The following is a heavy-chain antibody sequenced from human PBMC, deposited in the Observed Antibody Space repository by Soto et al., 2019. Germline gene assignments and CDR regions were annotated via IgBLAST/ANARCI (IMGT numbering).Heavy chain of an antibody. CDR3: ARYLRGEDYFDY. V-gene: IGHV1-69*06. Sequence: ASVKVSCKASGGTFSSYAISWVRQAPGQGLEWMGGIIPIFGTANYAQKFQGRVTITADKSTSTAYMELSSLRSEDTAVYYCARYLRGEDYFDYWGQGTRVTVSS. D-gene: IGHD3-16*02. CDR2: IIPIFGTA. J-gene: IGHJ4*02. CDR1: GGTFSSYA.